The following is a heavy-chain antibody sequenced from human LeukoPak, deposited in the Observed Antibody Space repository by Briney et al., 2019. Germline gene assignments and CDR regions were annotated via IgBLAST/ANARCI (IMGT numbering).Heavy chain of an antibody. J-gene: IGHJ5*02. D-gene: IGHD2-15*01. CDR3: ARGWNSIVVLVAAMGFDP. CDR1: GGSFSGYY. V-gene: IGHV4-34*01. CDR2: INHSGST. Sequence: SETLSLTCAVYGGSFSGYYWSWIRQPPGKGLEWIGEINHSGSTNYNPSLKSRVTISVDTSKNQFSLKLSSVTAADTAVYYCARGWNSIVVLVAAMGFDPWGQGTLVTVSS.